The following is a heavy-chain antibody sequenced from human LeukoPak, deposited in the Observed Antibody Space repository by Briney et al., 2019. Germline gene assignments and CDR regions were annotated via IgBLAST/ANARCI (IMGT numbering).Heavy chain of an antibody. V-gene: IGHV6-1*01. CDR2: TYYRSKWYN. CDR3: ARETRIEWEPLGYYTYMDV. Sequence: PSQTLSLTCAISGDSVSSNSAAWNWIRQSPSRGLEWLGRTYYRSKWYNDYAVSVKSRITINPDTSKNQFSLQLNSVTPEDTAVYYCARETRIEWEPLGYYTYMDVWGKGTTVTVSS. J-gene: IGHJ6*03. CDR1: GDSVSSNSAA. D-gene: IGHD1-26*01.